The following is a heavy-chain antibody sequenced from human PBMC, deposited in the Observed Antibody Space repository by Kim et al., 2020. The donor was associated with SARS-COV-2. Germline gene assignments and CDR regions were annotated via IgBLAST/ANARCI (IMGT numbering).Heavy chain of an antibody. Sequence: SETLSLTCTVSGGSISSYYWSWIRQPPGKGLEWIGYIYYSGSTNYNPSLKSRVTISVDTSKNQFSLKLSSVTAADTAVYYCARDRRDFWSGYYENYYYYGMDVWGQGTTVTVSS. J-gene: IGHJ6*02. V-gene: IGHV4-59*01. D-gene: IGHD3-3*01. CDR1: GGSISSYY. CDR2: IYYSGST. CDR3: ARDRRDFWSGYYENYYYYGMDV.